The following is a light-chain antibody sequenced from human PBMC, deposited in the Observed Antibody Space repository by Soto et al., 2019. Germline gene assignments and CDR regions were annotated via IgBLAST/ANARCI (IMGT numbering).Light chain of an antibody. CDR2: DVS. CDR1: SSDVGSYNY. Sequence: QTALTQPASVFGSPGQSITISCTGTSSDVGSYNYVSWYQQHPGEAPKVMIYDVSSRPSGVSTRFSGSKSGNTASLTISGLQAEDEAQYYCSSRTSATTVVFGGGTKLTVL. J-gene: IGLJ3*02. CDR3: SSRTSATTVV. V-gene: IGLV2-14*03.